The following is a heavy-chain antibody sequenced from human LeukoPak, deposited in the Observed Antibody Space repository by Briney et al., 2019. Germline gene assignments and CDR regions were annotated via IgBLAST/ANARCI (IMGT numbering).Heavy chain of an antibody. D-gene: IGHD6-6*01. Sequence: PGGSLRLSCAASGFTFSGYAMSWVRQAPGKGLEWVSRISGSGGSTYSADVVTLRFPISISNSKNALYLRMNLLTAEDTAVYYCARWGSSSPFDFWGQGTLVTVSS. CDR2: ISGSGGST. V-gene: IGHV3-23*01. J-gene: IGHJ4*02. CDR1: GFTFSGYA. CDR3: ARWGSSSPFDF.